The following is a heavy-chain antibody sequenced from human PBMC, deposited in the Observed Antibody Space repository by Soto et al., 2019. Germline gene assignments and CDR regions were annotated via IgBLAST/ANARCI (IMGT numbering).Heavy chain of an antibody. CDR2: IRGGGSPI. CDR3: ASKIFGTTYFNY. D-gene: IGHD1-7*01. J-gene: IGHJ4*02. V-gene: IGHV3-48*03. CDR1: GFTFSTHE. Sequence: GGSLRLSCAASGFTFSTHEMNGVRQAPGKGLEWLSYIRGGGSPIYYADSVRGRFTISRDNAKNSLYLQMNSLRAEDTAIYYCASKIFGTTYFNYWGQGALVTVSS.